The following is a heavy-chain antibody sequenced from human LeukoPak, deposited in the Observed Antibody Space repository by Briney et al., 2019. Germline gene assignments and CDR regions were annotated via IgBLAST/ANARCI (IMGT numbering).Heavy chain of an antibody. Sequence: GEPLKISCAASGFTFSSYTLNWVRQAPGKGLEWVSSISSRGDYIYYADSMKGRFTISRDNAKNSLYLQMTSLRAEDTAVYYCARDDVYSSSWDYWGQGTLVTVSS. CDR3: ARDDVYSSSWDY. J-gene: IGHJ4*02. V-gene: IGHV3-21*04. D-gene: IGHD6-13*01. CDR1: GFTFSSYT. CDR2: ISSRGDYI.